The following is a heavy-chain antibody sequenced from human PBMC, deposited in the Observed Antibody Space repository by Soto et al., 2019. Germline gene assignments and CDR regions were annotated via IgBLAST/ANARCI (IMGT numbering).Heavy chain of an antibody. CDR2: ISAYYGDT. CDR1: GYTFTTYG. CDR3: ARTFTMASSGRSVWFDP. D-gene: IGHD3-10*01. J-gene: IGHJ5*02. V-gene: IGHV1-18*01. Sequence: ASVKVSCKASGYTFTTYGISWVRQAPGQGLEWMGWISAYYGDTKYAPNVQGRVTLTRDISTNTAYMELRSLRSDDTAVYYCARTFTMASSGRSVWFDPWGQGTLVTVSS.